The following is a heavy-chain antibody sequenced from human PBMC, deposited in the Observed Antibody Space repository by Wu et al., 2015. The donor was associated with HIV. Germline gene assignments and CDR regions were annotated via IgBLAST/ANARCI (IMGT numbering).Heavy chain of an antibody. CDR2: IIPLFDSA. J-gene: IGHJ3*01. CDR3: ARVGGSSWYREFDL. V-gene: IGHV1-69*13. D-gene: IGHD6-13*01. CDR1: GGTFSSRA. Sequence: QVQLVQSGAEVKKPGSSVKVSCKASGGTFSSRAISWVRQAPGQGLEWVGGIIPLFDSATYAPTLEGRVTITADESTSTSFLQVRSLRSEDTAVYYCARVGGSSWYREFDLWGQGTMVTVSS.